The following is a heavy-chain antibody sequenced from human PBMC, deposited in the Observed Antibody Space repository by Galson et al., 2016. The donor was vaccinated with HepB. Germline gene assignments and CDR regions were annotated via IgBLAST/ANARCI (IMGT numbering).Heavy chain of an antibody. Sequence: SVKVSCKASGYDFFGFYIHWVRQAPGQGLEWMGCTSANSGGTYYAQKFQGPVTMRRDTSPNTAHMALTRRTSDDAAVYYCAREGRDPVGPRGNWFDAWGQGTLVTVSS. CDR3: AREGRDPVGPRGNWFDA. V-gene: IGHV1-2*02. CDR1: GYDFFGFY. J-gene: IGHJ5*02. CDR2: TSANSGGT. D-gene: IGHD3-16*01.